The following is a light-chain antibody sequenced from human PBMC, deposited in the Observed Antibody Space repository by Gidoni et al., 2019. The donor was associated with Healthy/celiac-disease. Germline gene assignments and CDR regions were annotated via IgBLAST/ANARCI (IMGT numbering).Light chain of an antibody. V-gene: IGKV1-5*03. CDR1: QSISSW. Sequence: DIQMTQSPSTLSASVGDRVTITCRASQSISSWLAWYQQTPGKAPKLLIYKASSLESGVPSRFSVSGSGTEFTLTISSLQPDDFATYYCQQYNSYPFTFGPGTKVDIK. J-gene: IGKJ3*01. CDR3: QQYNSYPFT. CDR2: KAS.